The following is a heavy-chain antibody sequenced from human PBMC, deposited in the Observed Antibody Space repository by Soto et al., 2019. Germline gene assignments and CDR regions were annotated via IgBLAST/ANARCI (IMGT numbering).Heavy chain of an antibody. D-gene: IGHD3-3*01. V-gene: IGHV3-73*01. CDR1: GFTFSGSA. CDR3: ARGVYAFCSGPPKGLDY. CDR2: IGGKANNYAA. Sequence: EVQLVESGGGLVQPGGSLKLSCAASGFTFSGSALHWVRQASGKGLEWVGRIGGKANNYAAAYAVSTKGRFTITRDDSRNTAYLQLSSLKTEDTAVYYCARGVYAFCSGPPKGLDYWGQGTVVTVS. J-gene: IGHJ4*02.